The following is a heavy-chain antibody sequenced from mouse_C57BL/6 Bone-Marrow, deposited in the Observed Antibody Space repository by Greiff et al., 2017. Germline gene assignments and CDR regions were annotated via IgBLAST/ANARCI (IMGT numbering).Heavy chain of an antibody. CDR3: ARHAAYYYSSSRPWYFDV. V-gene: IGHV5-6*01. CDR2: ISSGGSYT. D-gene: IGHD1-1*01. CDR1: GFTFSSYG. Sequence: EVKLVASGGDLVKPGGSLILSCAASGFTFSSYGMSWVRQTPDKRLEWVATISSGGSYTYYPDSVKGRFTISRDNAKNTLYLQMSSLKSEDTAMYYCARHAAYYYSSSRPWYFDVWGKGTTVTVSS. J-gene: IGHJ1*03.